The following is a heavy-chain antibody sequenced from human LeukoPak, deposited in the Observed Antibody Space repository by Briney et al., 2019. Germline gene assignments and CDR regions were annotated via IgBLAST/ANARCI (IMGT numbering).Heavy chain of an antibody. V-gene: IGHV1-2*04. D-gene: IGHD3-9*01. CDR3: ARGGGARYDILTGYYFYY. CDR1: GYTFTGYY. CDR2: INPNSGGT. J-gene: IGHJ4*02. Sequence: ASVKVSCKASGYTFTGYYMHWVRQAPGQGLEWMGWINPNSGGTNYAQKFQGWVTMTRDTSISTAYMELSRLRSDDTAVYYCARGGGARYDILTGYYFYYWGQGNLVTVSS.